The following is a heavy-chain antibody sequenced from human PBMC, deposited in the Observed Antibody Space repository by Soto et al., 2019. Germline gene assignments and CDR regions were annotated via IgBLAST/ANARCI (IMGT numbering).Heavy chain of an antibody. Sequence: QLQLQESGPGLVKPSETLSLTCTVSGGSISSSSYYWGWIRQPPGKGLEWIGSIYYSGSTYYNPSLKSRVTISVDTSKNQFSLKLSSVTAADTAVYYCARRPDLTASYYFDYWGQGTLVTVSS. J-gene: IGHJ4*02. CDR3: ARRPDLTASYYFDY. CDR2: IYYSGST. CDR1: GGSISSSSYY. V-gene: IGHV4-39*01.